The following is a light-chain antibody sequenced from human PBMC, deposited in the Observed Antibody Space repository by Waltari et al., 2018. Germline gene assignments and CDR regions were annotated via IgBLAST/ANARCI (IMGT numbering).Light chain of an antibody. J-gene: IGKJ4*01. CDR2: DAS. Sequence: DIQMTQSPSSVSASAGDSIIITCRASQDISRWLAWYQQTPGKAPKFLIYDASTLQSGVPSRFSGTGSGTEFTLTISSLQPEDFATYYCQHGNTFPLTFGGGTKVEIK. CDR1: QDISRW. CDR3: QHGNTFPLT. V-gene: IGKV1-12*01.